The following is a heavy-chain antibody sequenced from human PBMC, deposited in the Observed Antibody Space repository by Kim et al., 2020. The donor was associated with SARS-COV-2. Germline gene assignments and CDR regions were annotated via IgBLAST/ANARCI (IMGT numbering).Heavy chain of an antibody. V-gene: IGHV1-3*01. J-gene: IGHJ5*02. Sequence: QKFQGRVTITRDTSASTAYMELSSLRSEDTAVYYCARERIAVAGRERFDPWGQGTLVTVSS. CDR3: ARERIAVAGRERFDP. D-gene: IGHD6-19*01.